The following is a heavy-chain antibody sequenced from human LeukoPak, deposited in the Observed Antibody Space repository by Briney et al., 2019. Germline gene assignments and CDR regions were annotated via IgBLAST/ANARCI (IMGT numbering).Heavy chain of an antibody. V-gene: IGHV3-53*01. CDR3: ARGDDSGYYDYFDY. D-gene: IGHD3-22*01. CDR1: GYTVDSNY. Sequence: GGSLRLSCAASGYTVDSNYLSWVRQAPGKGLEWVSTIYTGGNTYYAASVKGRFTTSRDFSKNTVFLHMNSLRAEDTAMYYCARGDDSGYYDYFDYWGQGALVTVSS. CDR2: IYTGGNT. J-gene: IGHJ4*02.